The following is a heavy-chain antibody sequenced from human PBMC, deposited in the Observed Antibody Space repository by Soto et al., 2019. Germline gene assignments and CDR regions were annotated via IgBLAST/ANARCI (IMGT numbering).Heavy chain of an antibody. CDR1: GGSVSSGSYY. Sequence: ASETLSLTCTVSGGSVSSGSYYWSWIRQPPGKGLEWIGYIYYSGSTNYNPSLKSRVTISVDTSKNQFSLKLSSVTAADTAVYYCARQQLVSHYYYYGMDVWGQGTTVTV. CDR3: ARQQLVSHYYYYGMDV. D-gene: IGHD6-13*01. V-gene: IGHV4-61*01. J-gene: IGHJ6*02. CDR2: IYYSGST.